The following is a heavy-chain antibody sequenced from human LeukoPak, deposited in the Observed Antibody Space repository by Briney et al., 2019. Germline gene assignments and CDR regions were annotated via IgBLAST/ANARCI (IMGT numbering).Heavy chain of an antibody. CDR1: GFTFNIYA. CDR3: ASGTYRLGDY. Sequence: GGSLRLSCVGSGFTFNIYAMSWVRQAPGKGLEWVSAILNSGAGTYYADSVKGRFRISRDNSQNTLYLQLSSLRAEDTAVYYCASGTYRLGDYWGLGTLVTVSS. CDR2: ILNSGAGT. D-gene: IGHD3-10*01. J-gene: IGHJ4*02. V-gene: IGHV3-23*01.